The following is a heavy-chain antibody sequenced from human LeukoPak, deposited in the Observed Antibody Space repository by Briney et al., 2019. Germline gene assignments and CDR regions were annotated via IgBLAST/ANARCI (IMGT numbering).Heavy chain of an antibody. Sequence: GGSLRLSCAASGFTFSSYAMHWVRQAPGKGLEWVANIKQDGSEKYYVGSVKGRFTISRDNTKNSLYLQMNSLRAEDTAVYYCAREGGYGGVFDYWGQGTLVTVSS. D-gene: IGHD5-12*01. CDR2: IKQDGSEK. V-gene: IGHV3-7*05. J-gene: IGHJ4*02. CDR1: GFTFSSYA. CDR3: AREGGYGGVFDY.